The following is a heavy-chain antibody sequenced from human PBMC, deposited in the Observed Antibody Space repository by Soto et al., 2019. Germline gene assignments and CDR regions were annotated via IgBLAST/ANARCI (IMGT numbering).Heavy chain of an antibody. CDR1: GGSISSYY. Sequence: QVQLQESGPGLVKPSETLSLTCTVSGGSISSYYWSWIRQPPGKGLEWIGYIYYSGSTNYNPSLKRRVTISVDTSKNQFSLKLSSVTAADTAVYYCARVGYSGSSNDAFDIWGQGTMVTVSS. V-gene: IGHV4-59*01. CDR2: IYYSGST. D-gene: IGHD1-26*01. CDR3: ARVGYSGSSNDAFDI. J-gene: IGHJ3*02.